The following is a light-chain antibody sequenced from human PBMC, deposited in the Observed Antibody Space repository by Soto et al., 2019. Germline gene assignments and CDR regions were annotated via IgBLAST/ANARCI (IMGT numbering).Light chain of an antibody. V-gene: IGKV2-28*01. J-gene: IGKJ1*01. CDR2: LGS. CDR3: MQPLQSWT. Sequence: IVMTQSPLSLPVTPGEPASISCSSSQSLLHSNGYNYLDWYLQKPGQSPXXLIYLGSNRASGVPDRFSGIGSGTDFTLKISRVEAEDVGVYYCMQPLQSWTFGQGTKVDIK. CDR1: QSLLHSNGYNY.